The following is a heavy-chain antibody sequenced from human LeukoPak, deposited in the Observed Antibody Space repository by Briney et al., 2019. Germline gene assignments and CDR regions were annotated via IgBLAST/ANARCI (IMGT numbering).Heavy chain of an antibody. CDR2: IIPILGPA. CDR3: ARERGRTTRTVDIVVVPAALGY. CDR1: GGTFSSDA. V-gene: IGHV1-69*01. Sequence: GSSVKVSCKASGGTFSSDAISWVRQVPGQGLEWMGGIIPILGPANHAQKFLGRLTITADESTSTAYMDLSSLRSEDTAVYYCARERGRTTRTVDIVVVPAALGYWGQGTLVTVSS. J-gene: IGHJ4*02. D-gene: IGHD2-2*01.